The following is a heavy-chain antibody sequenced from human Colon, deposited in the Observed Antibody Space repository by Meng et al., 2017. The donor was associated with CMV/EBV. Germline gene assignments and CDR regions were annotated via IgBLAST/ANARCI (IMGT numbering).Heavy chain of an antibody. V-gene: IGHV4-31*02. CDR3: ARDRRTASETLDY. Sequence: SGSSISSDVYSWPWVRQRPGKGLEWIGHIYHRGTTYYNPSLKSRVTISVDTSKNQLSLRLTSVIAADTAVYYCARDRRTASETLDYWGPGTLVTVSS. D-gene: IGHD2-21*02. CDR1: GSSISSDVYS. J-gene: IGHJ4*02. CDR2: IYHRGTT.